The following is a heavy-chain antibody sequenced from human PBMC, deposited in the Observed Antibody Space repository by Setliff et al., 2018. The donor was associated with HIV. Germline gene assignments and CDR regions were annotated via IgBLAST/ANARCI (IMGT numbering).Heavy chain of an antibody. D-gene: IGHD3-22*01. CDR2: INPNTGNT. J-gene: IGHJ4*02. CDR1: GYRFTGYF. CDR3: AKNYFDTSGWSAVDN. Sequence: ASVKVSCKASGYRFTGYFIHWVRRAPGQGLEWRGWINPNTGNTHFPPNFQGRVTMTRDTSINTAYMELTGLRSDDTAVYYCAKNYFDTSGWSAVDNWGQGTLVTVSS. V-gene: IGHV1-2*02.